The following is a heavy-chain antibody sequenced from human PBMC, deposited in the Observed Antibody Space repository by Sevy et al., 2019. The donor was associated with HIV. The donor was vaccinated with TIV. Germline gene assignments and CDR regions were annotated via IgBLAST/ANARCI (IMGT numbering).Heavy chain of an antibody. V-gene: IGHV4-59*01. D-gene: IGHD6-13*01. Sequence: SETLSLTCTVSGGSISSYYWSGIRQPPWKGLEWIGYIYYSRSTNYNPSLKSRVTISVDTSKSQFSLKLSSVTAADTAVYYCARERQLVLDYWGQGTLVTVSS. CDR1: GGSISSYY. CDR2: IYYSRST. J-gene: IGHJ4*02. CDR3: ARERQLVLDY.